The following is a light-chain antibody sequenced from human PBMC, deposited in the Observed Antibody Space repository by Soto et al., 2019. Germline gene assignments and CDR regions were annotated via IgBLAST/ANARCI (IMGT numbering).Light chain of an antibody. CDR2: GNN. CDR3: ASWDDNLNGPV. CDR1: SANIGAAYN. Sequence: QSVLTQPPSVSGAPGQRVTISCTGSSANIGAAYNVDWYQQLPGTAPKLLIYGNNNRPSGVPARFSGSKSGTSASLAIAGPQAEDEGDYYCASWDDNLNGPVFGRGTKVTVL. V-gene: IGLV1-40*01. J-gene: IGLJ2*01.